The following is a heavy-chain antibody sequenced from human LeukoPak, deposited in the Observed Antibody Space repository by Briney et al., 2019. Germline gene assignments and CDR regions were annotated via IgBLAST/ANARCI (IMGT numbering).Heavy chain of an antibody. CDR1: GSTFSSND. CDR3: AKDPPVGYCGGDCYKDY. J-gene: IGHJ4*02. Sequence: GGSLRLSCAASGSTFSSNDMSWVRQAPGKGLEWVSVIYSGGSTYYSASVKGRLTTSRDNSKNTLYIQMNRLRDEVTAVYYCAKDPPVGYCGGDCYKDYWGQGTLVTVSS. V-gene: IGHV3-66*02. D-gene: IGHD2-21*02. CDR2: IYSGGST.